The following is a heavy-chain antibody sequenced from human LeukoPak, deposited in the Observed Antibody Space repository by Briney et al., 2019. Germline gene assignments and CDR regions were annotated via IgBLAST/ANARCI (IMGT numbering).Heavy chain of an antibody. CDR1: GYTLTELS. V-gene: IGHV1-24*01. CDR3: ARGHSGGYRNYWFDP. Sequence: ASVKVSCKVSGYTLTELSMHWVRQAPGKGLEWVGGFDPEDGETIYAQKFQGRVTMTEDTSTDTAYKELSSLRSEATAVYYCARGHSGGYRNYWFDPGGQGTLVTVS. D-gene: IGHD1-26*01. J-gene: IGHJ5*02. CDR2: FDPEDGET.